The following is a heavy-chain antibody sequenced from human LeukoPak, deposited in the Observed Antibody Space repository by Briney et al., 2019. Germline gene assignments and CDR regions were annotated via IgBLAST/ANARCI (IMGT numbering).Heavy chain of an antibody. CDR1: GFTFSSYA. J-gene: IGHJ3*02. CDR3: ASPNWGFDAFDI. V-gene: IGHV3-23*01. D-gene: IGHD7-27*01. Sequence: GGSLRLSCAASGFTFSSYAMSWVRQAPGKGLEWVSAISGSGGSTYYADSVKGRFTISRDNSKSTLYLQMNSLRAEDTAVYYCASPNWGFDAFDIWGKGTRVTVFS. CDR2: ISGSGGST.